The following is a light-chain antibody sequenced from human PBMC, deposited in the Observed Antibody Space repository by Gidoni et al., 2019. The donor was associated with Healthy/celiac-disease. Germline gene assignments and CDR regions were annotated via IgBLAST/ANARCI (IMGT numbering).Light chain of an antibody. Sequence: QSVLPQPPSVSGPPGQRVTISCTWSSSNIGAGSDVHWYQQLPGTAPKLLIYGNSNRPAGVPDRFSGSKSGTSASLAITGLQAEDEADYYCQSYDSSLSGWVFGGGTKLTVL. CDR1: SSNIGAGSD. CDR2: GNS. J-gene: IGLJ3*02. CDR3: QSYDSSLSGWV. V-gene: IGLV1-40*01.